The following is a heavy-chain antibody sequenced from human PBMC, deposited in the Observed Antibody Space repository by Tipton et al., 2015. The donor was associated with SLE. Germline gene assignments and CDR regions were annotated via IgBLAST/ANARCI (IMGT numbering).Heavy chain of an antibody. CDR3: AREGWAADVYY. Sequence: TLSLTCTVSGGSISSGSYYWSWIRQPAGKGLEWIGHIYTSGSTNYNPSLTSRVTISVDTSKNQFSLKLSSVTAADTAVYYCAREGWAADVYYWGQGTLVTVSS. CDR1: GGSISSGSYY. J-gene: IGHJ4*02. V-gene: IGHV4-61*09. D-gene: IGHD2-8*01. CDR2: IYTSGST.